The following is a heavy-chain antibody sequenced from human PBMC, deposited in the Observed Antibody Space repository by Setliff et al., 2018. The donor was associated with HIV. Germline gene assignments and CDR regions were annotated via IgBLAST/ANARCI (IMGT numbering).Heavy chain of an antibody. CDR3: ARGHCSGTNCYGVDYYGMDV. D-gene: IGHD2-2*01. CDR2: IYHSEYT. V-gene: IGHV4-39*07. CDR1: GDSISRSRYY. Sequence: PSETLSLTCVVSGDSISRSRYYWGWIRQPPGKGLEWIGEIYHSEYTNYNASLKSRVSMSVDKSKNQFSLKLTSVTAADTAVYYCARGHCSGTNCYGVDYYGMDVWGQGTTVTVSS. J-gene: IGHJ6*02.